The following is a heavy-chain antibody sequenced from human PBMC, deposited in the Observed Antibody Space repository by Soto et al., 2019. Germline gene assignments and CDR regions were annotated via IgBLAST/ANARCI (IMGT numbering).Heavy chain of an antibody. CDR3: ARVDSSGYLGMYYFDN. CDR2: AYFSGNT. CDR1: GGSVSSGSYY. J-gene: IGHJ4*02. V-gene: IGHV4-61*01. Sequence: PSETLSLTCTVSGGSVSSGSYYWSWIRQPPGKGLEWIGYAYFSGNTNYNSSLKSRVTISVDTSKNQFSLKLTSVTATDTALYYCARVDSSGYLGMYYFDNWGQGTQVTSPQ. D-gene: IGHD3-22*01.